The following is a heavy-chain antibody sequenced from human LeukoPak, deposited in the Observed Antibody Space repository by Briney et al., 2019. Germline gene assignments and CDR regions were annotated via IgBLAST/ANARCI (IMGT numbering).Heavy chain of an antibody. CDR2: IYYSGNT. CDR1: GGSISNYY. V-gene: IGHV4-59*08. Sequence: SETLSLTCTVSGGSISNYYWSWLRQRPGKGLEWIGYIYYSGNTNYNPSLKSRVTISVDTSKNQFSLKLTSVTAADTAVYYCARHVGFCSTTSCYPWFDPWGQGTLVTVSS. J-gene: IGHJ5*02. CDR3: ARHVGFCSTTSCYPWFDP. D-gene: IGHD2-2*01.